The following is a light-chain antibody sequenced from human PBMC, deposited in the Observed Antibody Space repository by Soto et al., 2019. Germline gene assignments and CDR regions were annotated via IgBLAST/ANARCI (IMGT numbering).Light chain of an antibody. Sequence: QSVLTQPASVSGSPGQSITISCTGTISDVGGYNSVSWYQQHPGKAPKLMIYEVRNRPSGVSYHFSGSKSANTASLTISGLQAEDEADYYCSSYTTSTTYVFGTGTKVTVL. CDR1: ISDVGGYNS. CDR2: EVR. CDR3: SSYTTSTTYV. J-gene: IGLJ1*01. V-gene: IGLV2-14*01.